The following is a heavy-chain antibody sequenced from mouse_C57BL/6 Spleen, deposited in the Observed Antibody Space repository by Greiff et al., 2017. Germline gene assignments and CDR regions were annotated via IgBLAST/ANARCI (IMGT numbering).Heavy chain of an antibody. D-gene: IGHD1-1*01. CDR2: IDPEDGDT. J-gene: IGHJ1*03. CDR3: TTPYYGSSLWYFDV. Sequence: VQLKESGAELVRPGASVKLSCTASGFNIKDYYMHWVKQRPEQGLEWIGRIDPEDGDTEYAPKFQGKATMTADTSSNTAYLQLSSLTSEDTAVYYCTTPYYGSSLWYFDVWGTGTTVTVSS. V-gene: IGHV14-1*01. CDR1: GFNIKDYY.